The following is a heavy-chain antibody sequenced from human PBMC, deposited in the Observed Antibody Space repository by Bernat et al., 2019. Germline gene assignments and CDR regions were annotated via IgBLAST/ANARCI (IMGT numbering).Heavy chain of an antibody. CDR1: GGTFSSYA. CDR2: IIPIFGTA. CDR3: AREGYSGYEDHDAFDI. V-gene: IGHV1-69*01. D-gene: IGHD5-12*01. Sequence: QVQLVQSGAEVKKPGSSVKVSCKASGGTFSSYAISWVRQAPGQGLEWMGGIIPIFGTANYVQKFQGRVTITADESTSTAYMELSSLRSEDTAVYYCAREGYSGYEDHDAFDIWGQGTMVTVSS. J-gene: IGHJ3*02.